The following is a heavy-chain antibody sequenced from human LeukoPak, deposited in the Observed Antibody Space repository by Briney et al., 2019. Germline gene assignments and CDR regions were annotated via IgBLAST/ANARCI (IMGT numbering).Heavy chain of an antibody. CDR3: ARLRGETYYDFWSGYQGSPYGMDV. J-gene: IGHJ6*02. V-gene: IGHV1-46*01. CDR1: GYTFTSYY. CDR2: INPSGGST. D-gene: IGHD3-3*01. Sequence: ASVKVSCKASGYTFTSYYMHWVRQAPGQGLEWMGIINPSGGSTSYAQKFQGRVTMTRDTSTSTVYMELSSLRSEDTAVYYCARLRGETYYDFWSGYQGSPYGMDVWGQRTTVTVSS.